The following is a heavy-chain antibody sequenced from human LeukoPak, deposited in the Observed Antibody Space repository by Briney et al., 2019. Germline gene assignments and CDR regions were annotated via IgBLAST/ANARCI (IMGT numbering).Heavy chain of an antibody. Sequence: PGGSLRLSCAASGFTFSSYSMNWVRQAPGKGLEWVSSISSSSGYIYYADSVKGRFTISRDNAKNSLYLQMNSLRAEDTAVYYCASGTGDQDYWGQGTLVTVSS. V-gene: IGHV3-21*01. D-gene: IGHD7-27*01. CDR3: ASGTGDQDY. J-gene: IGHJ4*02. CDR2: ISSSSGYI. CDR1: GFTFSSYS.